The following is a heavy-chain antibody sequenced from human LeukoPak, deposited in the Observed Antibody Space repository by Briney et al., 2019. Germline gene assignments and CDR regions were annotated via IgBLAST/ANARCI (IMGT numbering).Heavy chain of an antibody. J-gene: IGHJ4*02. D-gene: IGHD6-19*01. V-gene: IGHV3-7*01. CDR3: ARDFEISSG. Sequence: SSETLSLTCAVYGGSFSGYYWSWVRQAPGKGLEWVANIKQGESEKYYVDSVKGRFTISRDNAKNSLYLQMNSLRAEDTAVYYCARDFEISSGWGQGTLVTVSS. CDR2: IKQGESEK. CDR1: GGSFSGYY.